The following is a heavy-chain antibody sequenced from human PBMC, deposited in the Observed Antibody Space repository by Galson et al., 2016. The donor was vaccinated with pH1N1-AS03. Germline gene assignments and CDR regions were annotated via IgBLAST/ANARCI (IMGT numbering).Heavy chain of an antibody. Sequence: SLRLSCAASGFSFIDYWMTWVRQAPGKGLEWVANIDQDGSEKYYMDSVEGRFTISRDNAKNSLSLQMNSLRSEDTAVYYCTSGMVELDYWGQGTLVTVSS. D-gene: IGHD3-10*01. CDR3: TSGMVELDY. V-gene: IGHV3-7*01. CDR2: IDQDGSEK. J-gene: IGHJ4*02. CDR1: GFSFIDYW.